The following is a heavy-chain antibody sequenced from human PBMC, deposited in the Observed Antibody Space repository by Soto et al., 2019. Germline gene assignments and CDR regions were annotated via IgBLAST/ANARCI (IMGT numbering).Heavy chain of an antibody. D-gene: IGHD3-10*01. CDR1: GFTFTTYG. V-gene: IGHV3-23*01. J-gene: IGHJ6*03. CDR2: ITDSGGST. CDR3: TKMRARYYGSDGGAYMDV. Sequence: EVRLLESGGGLVQPGGSLRLSCAASGFTFTTYGMGWVRQAPGKGLEYVSSITDSGGSTYYADSVKGRFTISRDNFKNTLYVQMNSLRAEDTAVYYYTKMRARYYGSDGGAYMDVWGKGTTVTVSS.